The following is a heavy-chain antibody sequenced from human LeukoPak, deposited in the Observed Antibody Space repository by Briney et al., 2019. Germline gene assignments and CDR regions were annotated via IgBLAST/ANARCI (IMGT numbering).Heavy chain of an antibody. CDR3: ARDPSGSGWPYFDY. J-gene: IGHJ4*02. Sequence: SETLSLTCTVSGGSVSSGSYHWNWIRQPPRKGLEWIGNIYYSGSTNYNPSLKSRVTMTVDMSKNQFSLKLNSVTAADTAVYYCARDPSGSGWPYFDYWGQGTLVTVSS. CDR2: IYYSGST. D-gene: IGHD6-19*01. CDR1: GGSVSSGSYH. V-gene: IGHV4-61*01.